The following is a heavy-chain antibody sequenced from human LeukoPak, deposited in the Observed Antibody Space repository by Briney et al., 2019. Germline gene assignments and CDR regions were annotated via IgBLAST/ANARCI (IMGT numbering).Heavy chain of an antibody. D-gene: IGHD6-13*01. Sequence: GGSLRLSCLHSGFSFRSYDLKWVRLAPGKGLEWVSGISGSGGITYYADSVKGRFTISRDNSKNTLYLQMNSLRAEDTAVYYCAKDTKAAGWGQGTLVTVSS. V-gene: IGHV3-23*01. CDR1: GFSFRSYD. J-gene: IGHJ4*02. CDR2: ISGSGGIT. CDR3: AKDTKAAG.